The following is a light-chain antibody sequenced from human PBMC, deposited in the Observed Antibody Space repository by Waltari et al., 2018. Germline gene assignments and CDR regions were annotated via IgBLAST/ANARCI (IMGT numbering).Light chain of an antibody. Sequence: QSVLTQPPSASGSPGQRVSISCSGSGSNIGGNYFYWYQQFPGSAPKVLLYKTNPRPAGVPDRFSGSKSGTSGSLAISGRRAGDEAEYYCASWDDDVSGVVFGGGTKLTVL. V-gene: IGLV1-47*01. CDR2: KTN. CDR1: GSNIGGNY. CDR3: ASWDDDVSGVV. J-gene: IGLJ2*01.